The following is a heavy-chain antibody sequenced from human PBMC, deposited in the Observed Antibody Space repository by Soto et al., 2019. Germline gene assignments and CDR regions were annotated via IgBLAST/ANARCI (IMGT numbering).Heavy chain of an antibody. D-gene: IGHD5-12*01. Sequence: QVRLVQSGAEVKKPGSSVKVSCKASGGTFSNYAISWVRQAPGQGLEWMGGIILPFGTANYAQKFQGRVTXXAXXSMTTDYMELSGLRSEETAVYYWAGGPGYARYFDYCGQGALVTVSS. CDR1: GGTFSNYA. J-gene: IGHJ4*02. CDR3: AGGPGYARYFDY. V-gene: IGHV1-69*12. CDR2: IILPFGTA.